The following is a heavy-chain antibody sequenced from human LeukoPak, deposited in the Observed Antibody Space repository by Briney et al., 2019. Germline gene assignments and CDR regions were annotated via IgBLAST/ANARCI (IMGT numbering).Heavy chain of an antibody. J-gene: IGHJ3*02. CDR2: MYQSGS. CDR3: ARFDYVWETHGMDAFDI. V-gene: IGHV4-38-2*01. Sequence: SETLSLTCAVSGYSTTRRYSWGWSRQPPGKVLEWIGGMYQSGSFYNASMKSRFTISVDTSKNQFFLKLSSVTAADTAVYYCARFDYVWETHGMDAFDIWGQGTMVTVSS. CDR1: GYSTTRRYS. D-gene: IGHD3-16*01.